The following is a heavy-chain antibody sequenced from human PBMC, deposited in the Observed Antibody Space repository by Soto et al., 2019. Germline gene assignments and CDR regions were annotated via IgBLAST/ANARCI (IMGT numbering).Heavy chain of an antibody. V-gene: IGHV1-69*13. CDR3: ARVQGSYGLRTEYYFDY. CDR1: GGTFSSYS. Sequence: SVKVSCKASGGTFSSYSISWVRQAPGQGLEWMGGIIPIFGTANYAQKFQGRVTITADESTSTAYMELSSLRSEDTAVYYCARVQGSYGLRTEYYFDYWGQGTLVTVSS. CDR2: IIPIFGTA. J-gene: IGHJ4*02. D-gene: IGHD1-26*01.